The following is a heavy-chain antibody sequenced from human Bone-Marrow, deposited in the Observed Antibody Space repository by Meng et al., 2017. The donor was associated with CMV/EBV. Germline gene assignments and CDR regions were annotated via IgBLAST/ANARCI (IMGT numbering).Heavy chain of an antibody. D-gene: IGHD3-9*01. V-gene: IGHV1-69*08. CDR1: GGTFSSYT. J-gene: IGHJ4*02. CDR2: INPNSGGT. Sequence: SVKVSCKASGGTFSSYTISWVRQAPGQGLEWMGWINPNSGGTNYAQKFQGRVTITADKSTSTAYMELSSLRSEDTAVYYCARDYDILTGYPDYWGQGTLVTVSS. CDR3: ARDYDILTGYPDY.